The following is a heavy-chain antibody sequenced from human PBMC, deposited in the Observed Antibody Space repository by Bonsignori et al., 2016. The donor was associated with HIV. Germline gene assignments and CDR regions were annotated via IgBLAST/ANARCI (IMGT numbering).Heavy chain of an antibody. CDR3: AKAGAPFAIPSDYFNN. CDR2: IRYDGSNK. Sequence: WIRQPPGKGLEWVTFIRYDGSNKYYADSVKGRFTISRDNSKNTLYLQMNSLRAEDTAVYYCAKAGAPFAIPSDYFNNWGQGTLVTVSS. D-gene: IGHD2-21*01. V-gene: IGHV3-30*02. J-gene: IGHJ4*02.